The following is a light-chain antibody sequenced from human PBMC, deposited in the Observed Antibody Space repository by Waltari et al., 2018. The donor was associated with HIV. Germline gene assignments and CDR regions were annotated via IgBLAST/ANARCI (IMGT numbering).Light chain of an antibody. J-gene: IGLJ2*01. CDR2: DVS. V-gene: IGLV2-14*01. CDR1: ISDVGGYNY. Sequence: QSALTQPASVSGSTGPSITLPCTGTISDVGGYNYVSWYQQHPGKAPKLMIYDVSKRPSGVSNRFSGSKSGNTASLTISGLQAEDEADYYCSSYTSSSTFGVFGGGTKLTVL. CDR3: SSYTSSSTFGV.